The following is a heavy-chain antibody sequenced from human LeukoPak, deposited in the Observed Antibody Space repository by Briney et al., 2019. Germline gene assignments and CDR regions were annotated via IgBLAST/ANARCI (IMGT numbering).Heavy chain of an antibody. D-gene: IGHD3-22*01. CDR2: IYPGDSDT. CDR3: ARSDYETSGYYSH. J-gene: IGHJ4*02. CDR1: GYIFTSYW. Sequence: GESLKISCKGSGYIFTSYWIGWVRQMPGKGLEWMGIIYPGDSDTTYSPSFQGQVTISADKSISTAYLQWSSLKASDTAMYYCARSDYETSGYYSHWGQGTLVTVSS. V-gene: IGHV5-51*01.